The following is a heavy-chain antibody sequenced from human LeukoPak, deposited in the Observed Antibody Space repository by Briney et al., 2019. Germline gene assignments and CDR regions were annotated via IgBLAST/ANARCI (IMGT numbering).Heavy chain of an antibody. J-gene: IGHJ6*03. D-gene: IGHD3-3*01. CDR2: MNPNSGDT. V-gene: IGHV1-8*03. CDR3: ARVGLEWLITPYYYYYYLDV. CDR1: GYSFSSYD. Sequence: ASVKVSCKASGYSFSSYDINWVRQATGQGLEWMGWMNPNSGDTGYAQKFQGRVTITRNTSISTAYMELSSPRSEDTAVYYCARVGLEWLITPYYYYYYLDVWGKGTTVTVSS.